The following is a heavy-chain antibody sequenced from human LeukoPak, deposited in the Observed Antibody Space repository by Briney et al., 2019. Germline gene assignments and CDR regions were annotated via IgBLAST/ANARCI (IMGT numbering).Heavy chain of an antibody. V-gene: IGHV4-4*02. CDR3: ARIPTNAVPSAHNGFDI. J-gene: IGHJ3*02. CDR1: SGSIFSRNW. Sequence: SETLSLTCSVSSGSIFSRNWWSWVRQSPGKGLEWIGQIFQSGSTSYSPSLKSRVTISMDKSKNQFSLKLTSVTAADTAVYYCARIPTNAVPSAHNGFDIWGQGTMLTVSS. D-gene: IGHD6-19*01. CDR2: IFQSGST.